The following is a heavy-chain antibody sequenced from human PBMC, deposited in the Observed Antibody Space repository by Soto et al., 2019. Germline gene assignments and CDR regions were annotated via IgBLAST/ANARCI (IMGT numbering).Heavy chain of an antibody. CDR2: ISYDGSNK. J-gene: IGHJ4*02. D-gene: IGHD3-22*01. Sequence: GGSLRLSCAVSAFTFSSYAMHWVRQAPGKGLEWVAVISYDGSNKYYADSVKGRFTISRDNSKNTLYLQMNSLRAEDTAVYSCARDYDSSGYYFRFDYWGQGTLVTVSS. CDR1: AFTFSSYA. CDR3: ARDYDSSGYYFRFDY. V-gene: IGHV3-30*04.